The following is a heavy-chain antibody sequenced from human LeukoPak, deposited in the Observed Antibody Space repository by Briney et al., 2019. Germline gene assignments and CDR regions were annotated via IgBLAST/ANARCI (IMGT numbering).Heavy chain of an antibody. Sequence: SVKVSCKASGGTFSSYAISWVRQAPGQGLEWMGGIIPIFGTANYAQKFQGRVTITADESTSTAYMELSSLRSEDTAVYYCAREGYGDYARSYWYFDLWGRGTLVTVSS. J-gene: IGHJ2*01. CDR1: GGTFSSYA. CDR3: AREGYGDYARSYWYFDL. CDR2: IIPIFGTA. V-gene: IGHV1-69*13. D-gene: IGHD4-17*01.